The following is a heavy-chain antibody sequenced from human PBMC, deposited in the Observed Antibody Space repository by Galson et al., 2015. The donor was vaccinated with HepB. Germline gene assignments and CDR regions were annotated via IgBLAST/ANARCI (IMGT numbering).Heavy chain of an antibody. V-gene: IGHV3-66*01. CDR1: GFTVSSNY. D-gene: IGHD6-19*01. Sequence: SLRLSCAASGFTVSSNYMSWVRQAPGKGLEWVSVIYSGGSTYYADSVKGRFTISRDNSKNTLYLQMNSLRAEDTAVYYCARDGARAGTGDAFDIWGQGTMVTVSS. J-gene: IGHJ3*02. CDR2: IYSGGST. CDR3: ARDGARAGTGDAFDI.